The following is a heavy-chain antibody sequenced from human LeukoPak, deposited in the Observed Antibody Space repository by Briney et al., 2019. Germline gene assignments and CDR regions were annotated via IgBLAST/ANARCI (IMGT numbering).Heavy chain of an antibody. CDR2: IYYSGST. V-gene: IGHV4-30-4*01. D-gene: IGHD3-22*01. J-gene: IGHJ2*01. CDR3: ASNRYYYDSSGSPWDFDL. CDR1: GGSISSGDYY. Sequence: SETLSLTCTVSGGSISSGDYYWSWIRQPPGKGLEWIGYIYYSGSTYYNPSLKSRVTISVDTSKNQFSLKLSSVTAADTAVYYCASNRYYYDSSGSPWDFDLWGRGTLVTVSS.